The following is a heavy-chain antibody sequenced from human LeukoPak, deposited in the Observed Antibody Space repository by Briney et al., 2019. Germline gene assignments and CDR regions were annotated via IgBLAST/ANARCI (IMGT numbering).Heavy chain of an antibody. CDR3: VKGWIKAVGNFC. Sequence: GGSPRLSCSASGFIFSNYAMHWVRPSPGKGPEYVSAISTTGGSTYYADSVKGRFTISRDNSKHTLYLQMSSLTPEDTAVYYCVKGWIKAVGNFCGGQGTRVTVSS. D-gene: IGHD5-12*01. CDR2: ISTTGGST. CDR1: GFIFSNYA. J-gene: IGHJ4*02. V-gene: IGHV3-64D*06.